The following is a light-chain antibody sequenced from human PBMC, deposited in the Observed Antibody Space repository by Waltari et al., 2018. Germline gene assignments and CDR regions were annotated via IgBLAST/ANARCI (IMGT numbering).Light chain of an antibody. V-gene: IGKV1-39*01. CDR2: AAS. J-gene: IGKJ1*01. CDR3: QQTYNTPPWT. CDR1: RSISTY. Sequence: DIQMTQSPSSLSASVGDRVTITCRASRSISTYLNWYQQKPGKAPKVLIYAASRLQTGVPSRFSGSGSGTDFTLTISSLQPEDFATYYCQQTYNTPPWTFGQGTKVEI.